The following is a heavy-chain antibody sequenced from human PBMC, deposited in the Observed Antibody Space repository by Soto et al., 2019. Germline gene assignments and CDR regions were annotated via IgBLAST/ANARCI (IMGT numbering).Heavy chain of an antibody. CDR1: GGSISSGGYY. V-gene: IGHV4-61*08. D-gene: IGHD3-10*01. CDR3: ARGHYFGSGSTD. J-gene: IGHJ4*01. CDR2: IYYSGST. Sequence: PSETLSLTCTVSGGSISSGGYYWSWIRQHPGKGLEWIGYIYYSGSTNYNPSLKSRVTISVDKSQNQFSLRLSSMTAADTAVYYCARGHYFGSGSTDWGHGTLVTVSS.